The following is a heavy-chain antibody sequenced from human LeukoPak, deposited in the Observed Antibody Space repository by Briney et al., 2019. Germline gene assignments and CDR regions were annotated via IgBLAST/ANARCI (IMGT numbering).Heavy chain of an antibody. D-gene: IGHD4-17*01. CDR2: IYSGGST. V-gene: IGHV3-66*01. Sequence: PGGSLRLSCAASGFTVSSNYMNWVRQAPGKGLEWVSVIYSGGSTYYADSMKGRFTISRDNSKNTLYLQMNSLRAEDTAVYYRARGRGDDYGLRYFQHWGPGTLVTVSS. CDR3: ARGRGDDYGLRYFQH. CDR1: GFTVSSNY. J-gene: IGHJ1*01.